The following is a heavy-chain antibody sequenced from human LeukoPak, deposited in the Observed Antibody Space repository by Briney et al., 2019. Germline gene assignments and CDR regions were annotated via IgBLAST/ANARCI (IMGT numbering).Heavy chain of an antibody. CDR3: ARDLRTYYYDTSGLSLFDY. CDR1: GYTFTAYY. CDR2: ISSDNGDT. J-gene: IGHJ4*02. V-gene: IGHV1-18*04. Sequence: GASVKVSCKASGYTFTAYYIHWVRQAPGQGLEWMGWISSDNGDTHYAQKLQGRVTMSTDTSTSVAYMELRSLRSDDTAVYYCARDLRTYYYDTSGLSLFDYWGQGTLVTVSS. D-gene: IGHD3-22*01.